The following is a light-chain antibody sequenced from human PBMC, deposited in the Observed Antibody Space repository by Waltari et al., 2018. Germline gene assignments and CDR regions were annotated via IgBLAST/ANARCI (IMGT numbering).Light chain of an antibody. CDR1: SSAIGYYTL. J-gene: IGLJ3*02. Sequence: QSALTQPASVSGSPGQSITISCTATSSAIGYYTLVSWYQQDPGKAPKVIIYEVNKRPSGVSNRFSGSKSGNTASLTISGLQAEDEADYYCCSYIGDSAWVFGGGTKVTVL. CDR2: EVN. V-gene: IGLV2-23*02. CDR3: CSYIGDSAWV.